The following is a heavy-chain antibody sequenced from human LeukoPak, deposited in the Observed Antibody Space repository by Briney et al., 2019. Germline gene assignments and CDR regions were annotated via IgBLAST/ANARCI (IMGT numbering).Heavy chain of an antibody. D-gene: IGHD3-22*01. CDR3: ARDLSGSYYDSTY. V-gene: IGHV3-74*01. Sequence: PGGSLRLSCAASGFSFSSYWMHWVRQAPGKGLVWVSRIHSDRSTTTYADSVKGRFTISRDNAKNTLFLQMNSLRAVDTAVYYCARDLSGSYYDSTYWGQGTLVTVSS. CDR1: GFSFSSYW. J-gene: IGHJ4*02. CDR2: IHSDRSTT.